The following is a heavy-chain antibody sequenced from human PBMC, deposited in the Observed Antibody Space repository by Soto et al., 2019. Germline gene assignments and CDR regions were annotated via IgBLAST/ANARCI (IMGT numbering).Heavy chain of an antibody. J-gene: IGHJ4*02. CDR3: ARGALGYCASTSCYGFDY. V-gene: IGHV4-39*02. D-gene: IGHD2-2*01. CDR2: RYYSGSI. Sequence: QLQLQESGPGLVKPSETLSLTCTVSGGSISSGNYYWDWIRQPPGKGLEWIGSRYYSGSIYYNPSLKSRVTISVDTAKDHFSLNQSSVSAADTAVYYCARGALGYCASTSCYGFDYWSQVTVVTVSS. CDR1: GGSISSGNYY.